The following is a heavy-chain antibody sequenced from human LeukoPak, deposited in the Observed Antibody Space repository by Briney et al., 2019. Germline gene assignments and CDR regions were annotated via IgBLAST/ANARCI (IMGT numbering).Heavy chain of an antibody. Sequence: PSETLSLTCTVSGGSISSDYWSWIRQSPGKGLEWIGYIYYSGTTSYNPSLKSRVTISLDTSKNQFSLKLSPVTAADTAVYYCARGADWGSPDYWGQGTLVTASS. CDR2: IYYSGTT. CDR1: GGSISSDY. CDR3: ARGADWGSPDY. D-gene: IGHD7-27*01. V-gene: IGHV4-59*01. J-gene: IGHJ4*02.